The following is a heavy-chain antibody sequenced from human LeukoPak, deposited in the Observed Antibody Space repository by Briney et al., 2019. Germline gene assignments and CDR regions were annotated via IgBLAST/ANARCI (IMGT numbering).Heavy chain of an antibody. V-gene: IGHV1-18*01. CDR1: GYTFTSYG. CDR3: ARDRSVGSSWYRNNWFNP. CDR2: ISAYNGNT. Sequence: EASVKVSCKASGYTFTSYGISWVRQAPGQGLEWMGWISAYNGNTNYAQKLQGRVTMTTDTSTSTAYMELRSLRSDDTAVYYCARDRSVGSSWYRNNWFNPWGQGTLVTVSS. D-gene: IGHD6-13*01. J-gene: IGHJ5*02.